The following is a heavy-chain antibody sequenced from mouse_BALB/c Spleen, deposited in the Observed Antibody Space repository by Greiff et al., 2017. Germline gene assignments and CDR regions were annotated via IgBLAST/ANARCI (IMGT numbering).Heavy chain of an antibody. CDR1: GFTFSSFG. D-gene: IGHD2-4*01. CDR3: ARSGYDYDRGVYYYAMDY. CDR2: ISSGSSTI. Sequence: EVKLVESGGGLVQPGGSRKLSCAASGFTFSSFGMHWVRQAPEKGLEWVAYISSGSSTIYYADTVKGRFTISRDNPKNTLFLQMTSLRSEDTAMYYCARSGYDYDRGVYYYAMDYWGQGTSVTVSS. J-gene: IGHJ4*01. V-gene: IGHV5-17*02.